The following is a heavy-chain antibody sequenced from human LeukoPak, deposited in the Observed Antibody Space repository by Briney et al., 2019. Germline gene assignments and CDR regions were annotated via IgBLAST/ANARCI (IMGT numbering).Heavy chain of an antibody. CDR1: GGSISNYY. Sequence: TSETLSLTCTVSGGSISNYYWSGIRQPPGKGLEFIGYIYYSGSTNYNPSLKSRVTISVDTSKNQVSLKLSSVTTADTAVYYCARGTGWYYYWGQGTLVTVSS. V-gene: IGHV4-59*01. D-gene: IGHD6-19*01. CDR3: ARGTGWYYY. J-gene: IGHJ4*02. CDR2: IYYSGST.